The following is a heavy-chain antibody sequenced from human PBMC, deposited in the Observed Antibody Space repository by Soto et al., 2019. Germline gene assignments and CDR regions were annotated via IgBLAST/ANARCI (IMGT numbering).Heavy chain of an antibody. CDR1: GFSLSTSGVA. V-gene: IGHV2-5*02. J-gene: IGHJ3*02. CDR2: IYWDDDK. Sequence: QITLKESGPTLVKPTQTLTLTCTFSGFSLSTSGVAVGWIRQPPGKALEWLALIYWDDDKRYSPSMKGRFTTPRDTSKNQVVLIMTNMDPEDTATYYCAHRLTATAFDIWGQGTMVTVSS. CDR3: AHRLTATAFDI. D-gene: IGHD2-21*02.